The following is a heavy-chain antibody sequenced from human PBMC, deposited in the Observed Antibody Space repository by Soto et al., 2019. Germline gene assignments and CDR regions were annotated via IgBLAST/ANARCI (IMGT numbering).Heavy chain of an antibody. Sequence: QVQLQESGPGLVKPSGTLSLTCAVSGGSISSSNWWSWVRQPPGKGLEWIGEIYHSGSTNYNPSLGGRVTVSVDEAKDQFSLGLSSVTAADTAVYYCARSPDSSGYYPRWYYYGMDVWGQGTTVTVSS. V-gene: IGHV4-4*02. J-gene: IGHJ6*02. CDR3: ARSPDSSGYYPRWYYYGMDV. CDR2: IYHSGST. CDR1: GGSISSSNW. D-gene: IGHD3-22*01.